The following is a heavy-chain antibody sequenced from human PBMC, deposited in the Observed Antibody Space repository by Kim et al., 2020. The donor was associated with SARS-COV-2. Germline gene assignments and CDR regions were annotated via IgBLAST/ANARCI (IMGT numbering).Heavy chain of an antibody. CDR3: AKDSGRITMIVVVITGIDY. CDR2: ISYDGSNK. J-gene: IGHJ4*02. CDR1: GFTFSSYG. Sequence: GGSLRISCAASGFTFSSYGMHWVRQAPGKGLEWVAVISYDGSNKYYADSVKGRFTISRDNSKNTLYLQMNSLRAEDTAVYYCAKDSGRITMIVVVITGIDYWGQGTLVTVSS. V-gene: IGHV3-30*18. D-gene: IGHD3-22*01.